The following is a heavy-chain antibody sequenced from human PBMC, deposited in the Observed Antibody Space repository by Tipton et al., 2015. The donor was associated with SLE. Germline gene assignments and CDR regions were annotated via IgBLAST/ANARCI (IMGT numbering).Heavy chain of an antibody. Sequence: LRLSCTVSGYSISSGYYWGWIRQPPGKGLEWIGSIYHSGSTYYNPSLKSRVTISVDTSKNQFSLKLSSVTAADTAVYYCARDDSGSFFDYWGQGTLVTVSS. CDR2: IYHSGST. CDR3: ARDDSGSFFDY. V-gene: IGHV4-38-2*02. CDR1: GYSISSGYY. J-gene: IGHJ4*02. D-gene: IGHD1-26*01.